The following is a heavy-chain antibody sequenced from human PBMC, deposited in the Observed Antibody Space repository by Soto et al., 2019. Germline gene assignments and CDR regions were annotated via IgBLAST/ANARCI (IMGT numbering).Heavy chain of an antibody. CDR1: GYTFTIYG. Sequence: QIRLVQSGAEVKKPGASVKVSCKTSGYTFTIYGISWVRQAPGQGLEWMGWISGYNGNTNYAQKFQGRVTMTTDTSTSTVYMELRSLRSDDTAVYYCARDGVAGAAMNYWGQGTLITVSS. V-gene: IGHV1-18*01. CDR2: ISGYNGNT. J-gene: IGHJ4*02. CDR3: ARDGVAGAAMNY. D-gene: IGHD5-18*01.